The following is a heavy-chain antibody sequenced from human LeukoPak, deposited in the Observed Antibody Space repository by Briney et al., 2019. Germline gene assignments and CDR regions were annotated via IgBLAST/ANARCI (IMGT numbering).Heavy chain of an antibody. CDR3: ARAGGYCGRISCPYYFDY. CDR1: GYTFTGHY. J-gene: IGHJ4*02. D-gene: IGHD2-15*01. CDR2: INPNSGGT. V-gene: IGHV1-2*02. Sequence: VASVKVSCKASGYTFTGHYMHWVRQAPGQGLEWMGWINPNSGGTNYAQKFQGRVTMTRDTSISTAYMELSSLRSEDTAVYYCARAGGYCGRISCPYYFDYWGQGSLVAVSS.